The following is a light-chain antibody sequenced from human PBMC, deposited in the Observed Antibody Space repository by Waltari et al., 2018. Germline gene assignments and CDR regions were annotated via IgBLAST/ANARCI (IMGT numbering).Light chain of an antibody. CDR2: GAA. CDR3: HQHNSWPPLS. CDR1: QSVSSN. V-gene: IGKV3-15*01. Sequence: EIVMTQSPATLSVSPGERATLSCRASQSVSSNLAWYQQKPGQAPRLLIYGAATRATGVPARFSGSGSGTDFTLTISGLQSEDYAVYFYHQHNSWPPLSFGGGTKVEIK. J-gene: IGKJ4*01.